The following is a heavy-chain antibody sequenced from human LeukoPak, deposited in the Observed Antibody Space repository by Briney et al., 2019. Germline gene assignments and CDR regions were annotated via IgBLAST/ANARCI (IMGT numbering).Heavy chain of an antibody. Sequence: PSDTLSLTCTVSCVPMSSYYWIWIRQPPGKGLEGIGYIHHSGSANYNPSLNSPVPISVDTSTKQFSLKLSSLIAADTAVYYSASMYYSDSSATDDWGPGTLVTASS. CDR2: IHHSGSA. CDR3: ASMYYSDSSATDD. V-gene: IGHV4-59*07. CDR1: CVPMSSYY. J-gene: IGHJ4*02. D-gene: IGHD3-22*01.